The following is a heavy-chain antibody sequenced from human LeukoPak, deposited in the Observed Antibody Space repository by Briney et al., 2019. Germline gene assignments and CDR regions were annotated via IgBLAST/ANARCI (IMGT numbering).Heavy chain of an antibody. Sequence: SETLSLTCTVSGGSISSGDYYWSWIRQPPGKGLEWIGYIYYSGSTYYNPSLKSRVTISVDTSKNQFSLKLSSVTAADTAVYYRGRGPVRGGTRWFYFDYWGQGTLVTVSS. CDR3: GRGPVRGGTRWFYFDY. CDR2: IYYSGST. CDR1: GGSISSGDYY. D-gene: IGHD3-10*01. V-gene: IGHV4-30-4*01. J-gene: IGHJ4*02.